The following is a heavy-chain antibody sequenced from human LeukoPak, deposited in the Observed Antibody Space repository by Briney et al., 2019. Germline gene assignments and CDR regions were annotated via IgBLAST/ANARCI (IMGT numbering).Heavy chain of an antibody. CDR2: ISWNSGSI. V-gene: IGHV3-9*01. D-gene: IGHD1-26*01. CDR3: AKDAVVGATTFFDY. CDR1: GFTFDDYA. J-gene: IGHJ4*02. Sequence: GRSLRLSCAASGFTFDDYAMHWVRQAPGKGLEWVSGISWNSGSIGYADSVKGRFTISRDNAKNSLYLQMNSLRAEDTALYYCAKDAVVGATTFFDYWGQGTLVTVSS.